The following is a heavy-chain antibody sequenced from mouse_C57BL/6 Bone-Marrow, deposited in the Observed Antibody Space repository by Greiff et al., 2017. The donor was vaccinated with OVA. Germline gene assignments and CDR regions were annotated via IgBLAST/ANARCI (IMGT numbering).Heavy chain of an antibody. D-gene: IGHD2-1*01. V-gene: IGHV15-2*01. CDR2: ILPSIGRT. CDR3: ARRDYYGNYDWYFDV. J-gene: IGHJ1*03. CDR1: DSEVFPIAY. Sequence: VQLQQSGSELRRPGSSVKLSCKDFDSEVFPIAYMSWVRQKPGHGFEWIGGILPSIGRTIYGEKFEDKATLDADTLSNTAYLELNSLTSEDSAIYYCARRDYYGNYDWYFDVWGTGTTVTVSS.